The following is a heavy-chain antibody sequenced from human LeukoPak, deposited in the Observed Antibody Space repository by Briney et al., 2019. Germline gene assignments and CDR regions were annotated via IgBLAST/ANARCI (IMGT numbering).Heavy chain of an antibody. Sequence: GGSLRLSCAASGFTFSSYWMSWVRQAPGKGLEWVANIKQDGSEKYYVDSVKGRFTISRDNAKNSLYLQMNSLRAEDTAVYYCARAPRFLEWVYYYYYMDVWGKGTTVTVSS. CDR3: ARAPRFLEWVYYYYYMDV. CDR1: GFTFSSYW. CDR2: IKQDGSEK. D-gene: IGHD3-3*01. J-gene: IGHJ6*03. V-gene: IGHV3-7*01.